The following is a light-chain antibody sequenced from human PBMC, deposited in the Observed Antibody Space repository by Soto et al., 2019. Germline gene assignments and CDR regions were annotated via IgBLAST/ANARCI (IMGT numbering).Light chain of an antibody. Sequence: MTQSGSTLSYFVRYKVTFTCRPSQYSNYWLACYQQKPGKAPTLLIYKASNFESGVPTRFSGSGSGADFTLTINSLQPDDFATYYCQQYNSYPRTFGQGTKLDSK. V-gene: IGKV1-5*03. CDR2: KAS. CDR3: QQYNSYPRT. CDR1: QYSNYW. J-gene: IGKJ1*01.